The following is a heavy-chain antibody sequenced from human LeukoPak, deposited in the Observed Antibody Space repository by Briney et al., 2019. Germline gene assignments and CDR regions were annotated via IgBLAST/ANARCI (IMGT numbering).Heavy chain of an antibody. Sequence: GGSLRLSCAASGFTFSSYSMNWVRQAPGKGLEWVSYISSSGSTIYYADSVKGRFTISRDNAKNSLYLQMNSLRAEDTAVYYCARSTRSGSYDYWGQGTLVTVSS. CDR2: ISSSGSTI. J-gene: IGHJ4*02. CDR3: ARSTRSGSYDY. CDR1: GFTFSSYS. D-gene: IGHD1-26*01. V-gene: IGHV3-48*04.